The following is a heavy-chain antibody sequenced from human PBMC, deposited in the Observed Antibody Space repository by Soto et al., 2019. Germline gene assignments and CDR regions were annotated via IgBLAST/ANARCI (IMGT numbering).Heavy chain of an antibody. CDR3: AKDPWPINPSNWYHFDS. D-gene: IGHD7-27*01. Sequence: GGSLRLSCAASGFTFSSYAMSWVRQAPGKGLEWVSAISGSGGSTYYADSVKGRFTISRDNSKNTLYLQMNSLRAEDTAVYYCAKDPWPINPSNWYHFDSWGQGTLVTVSS. J-gene: IGHJ4*02. V-gene: IGHV3-23*01. CDR1: GFTFSSYA. CDR2: ISGSGGST.